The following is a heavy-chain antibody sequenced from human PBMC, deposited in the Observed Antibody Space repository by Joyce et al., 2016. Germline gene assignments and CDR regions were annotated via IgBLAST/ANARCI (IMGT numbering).Heavy chain of an antibody. CDR3: AQTYGDYSSPFDY. CDR2: IDWDDDK. V-gene: IGHV2-70*15. D-gene: IGHD4-17*01. CDR1: GFSLSTSGMS. Sequence: QVTLRESGPALVKPTQTLTLTCTFSGFSLSTSGMSVSWIRQPPGKALEWLARIDWDDDKYYSTSLKTSLTISKDTSRNQVVLTLTNMDPVDTATYFCAQTYGDYSSPFDYWGRGTLVTVSS. J-gene: IGHJ4*02.